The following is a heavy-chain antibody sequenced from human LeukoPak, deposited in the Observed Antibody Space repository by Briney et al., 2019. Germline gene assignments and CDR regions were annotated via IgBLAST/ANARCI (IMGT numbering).Heavy chain of an antibody. CDR2: INPNSGGT. Sequence: ASVKVSCKASGYTFTSYDINWVRQATGQGLEWMGWINPNSGGTNYAQKFQGWVTMTRDTSISTAYMELSRLRSDDTAVYYCARSPSIAVAGTDFDYWGQGTLVTVSS. J-gene: IGHJ4*02. CDR3: ARSPSIAVAGTDFDY. CDR1: GYTFTSYD. V-gene: IGHV1-2*04. D-gene: IGHD6-19*01.